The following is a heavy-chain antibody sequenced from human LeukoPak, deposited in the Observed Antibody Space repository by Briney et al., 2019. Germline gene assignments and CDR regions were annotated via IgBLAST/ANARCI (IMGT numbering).Heavy chain of an antibody. J-gene: IGHJ5*02. CDR3: AGYYYGSGSYKFDP. V-gene: IGHV3-23*01. D-gene: IGHD3-10*01. CDR2: ISGSGGST. CDR1: GFTFYTYA. Sequence: PGGSLRLSCAASGFTFYTYAMSWVRQAPGKGLEWVSAISGSGGSTFYADSVKGRFTISRDNSKNTLYLQMNSLRAGDTAVYYCAGYYYGSGSYKFDPWGQGTLVTVSS.